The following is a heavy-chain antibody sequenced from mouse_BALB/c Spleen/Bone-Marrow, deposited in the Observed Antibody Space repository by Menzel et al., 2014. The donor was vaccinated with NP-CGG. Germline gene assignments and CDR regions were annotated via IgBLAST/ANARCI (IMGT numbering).Heavy chain of an antibody. CDR1: GFTFSSFG. CDR2: ISSGSCTI. J-gene: IGHJ2*01. CDR3: ARSGSSSGYFDY. D-gene: IGHD1-1*01. V-gene: IGHV5-17*02. Sequence: EVKLMESGGGLVQPGGSRKLSCAASGFTFSSFGMHWVRQAPEKGLEWVAYISSGSCTIYYADTVMGRFTISRDNPKNTLFLQMTSLRSEDTAMYYCARSGSSSGYFDYWGQGTTLTVSS.